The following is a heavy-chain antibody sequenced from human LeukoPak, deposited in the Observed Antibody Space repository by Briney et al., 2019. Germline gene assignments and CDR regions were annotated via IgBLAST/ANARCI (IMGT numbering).Heavy chain of an antibody. V-gene: IGHV3-15*01. J-gene: IGHJ4*02. CDR3: TTVGDTSGYYYSDPLDY. CDR2: IKSKTDGGTT. Sequence: GGSLRLSCAASGFTVSNAWMSWVRQAPGKGLEWVGRIKSKTDGGTTDYAAPVKGRFTISRDDSKNTLYLQMNSLKTEAKALYNGTTVGDTSGYYYSDPLDYWGQGTLVTVSS. CDR1: GFTVSNAW. D-gene: IGHD3-22*01.